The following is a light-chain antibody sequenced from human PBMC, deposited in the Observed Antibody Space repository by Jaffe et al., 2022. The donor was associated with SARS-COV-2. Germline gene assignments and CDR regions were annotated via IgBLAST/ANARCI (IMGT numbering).Light chain of an antibody. CDR3: QQRSEWPPMYT. Sequence: EIVLTQSPATLSLSPGERATLSCRASQSVSSYLAWYQQKPGQAPRLLIYDASNRATGIPARFSGSGSGTDFTLTISSLEPEDFAVYYCQQRSEWPPMYTFGQGTKLEIE. J-gene: IGKJ2*01. V-gene: IGKV3-11*01. CDR1: QSVSSY. CDR2: DAS.